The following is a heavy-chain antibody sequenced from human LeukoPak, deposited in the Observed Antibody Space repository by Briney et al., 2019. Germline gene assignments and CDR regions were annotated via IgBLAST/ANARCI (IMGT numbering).Heavy chain of an antibody. V-gene: IGHV1-46*01. Sequence: ASVKVSCKASGYTFTNYYIHWVRQAPGQGLEWMGLINPGGGNTNYAQNFQGRDTMTRDTSASTAYMELSSLRSEDTAIYYCARIRDGYNDAYDIWGQGTVVTVPS. CDR3: ARIRDGYNDAYDI. D-gene: IGHD5-24*01. J-gene: IGHJ3*02. CDR2: INPGGGNT. CDR1: GYTFTNYY.